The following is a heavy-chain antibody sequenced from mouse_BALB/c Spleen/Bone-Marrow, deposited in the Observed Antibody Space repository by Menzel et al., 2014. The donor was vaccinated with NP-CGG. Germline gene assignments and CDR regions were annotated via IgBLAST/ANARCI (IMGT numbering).Heavy chain of an antibody. V-gene: IGHV7-1*02. CDR3: ARDSYGSAWFAY. J-gene: IGHJ3*01. CDR1: GFTFSDFY. Sequence: EVKVVDSGGGLVQPGGSLRLSCATSGFTFSDFYMEWVRQPPGKRLEWIAASRNKANDYTTEYSASVKGRFIVSRDTSQSILYLQMNALRAEDTAIYYCARDSYGSAWFAYWGQGTLVTVSA. D-gene: IGHD2-2*01. CDR2: SRNKANDYTT.